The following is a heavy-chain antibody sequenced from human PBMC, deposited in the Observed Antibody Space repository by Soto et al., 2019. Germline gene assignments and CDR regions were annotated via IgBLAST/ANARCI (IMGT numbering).Heavy chain of an antibody. CDR3: AKEANYDFWSGTGYYMDV. V-gene: IGHV3-23*01. CDR1: GFTFSSYA. J-gene: IGHJ6*03. Sequence: EVQLLESGGGLVQPGGSLRLSCAASGFTFSSYAMSWVRQAPGKGLEWVSAISGSGGSTYYADSVKGRFTISRDNSKNTLYLQMNSLRAEDTAVYYCAKEANYDFWSGTGYYMDVWGKGTTVTVSS. D-gene: IGHD3-3*01. CDR2: ISGSGGST.